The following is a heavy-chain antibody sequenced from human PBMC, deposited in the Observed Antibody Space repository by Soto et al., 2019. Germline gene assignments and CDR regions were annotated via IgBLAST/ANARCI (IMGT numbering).Heavy chain of an antibody. CDR2: IHPGGQTI. CDR1: GFTFSSSE. Sequence: GGSLRLSCAASGFTFSSSEMYWVRQAPGKGLEWISYIHPGGQTIFYAESVKGRFTISRDNAKHSVYLQMNSLRAEDTAVYYCARRGSRWGRGTKVT. D-gene: IGHD2-15*01. CDR3: ARRGSR. V-gene: IGHV3-48*03. J-gene: IGHJ3*01.